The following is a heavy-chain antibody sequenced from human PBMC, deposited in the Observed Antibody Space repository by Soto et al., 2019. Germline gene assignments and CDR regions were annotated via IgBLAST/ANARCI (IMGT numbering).Heavy chain of an antibody. CDR1: GGSFSGYY. Sequence: SETLSLTCAVYGGSFSGYYWSWIRQPPGKGLEWIGEINHSGSTNYNPSLKSRVTISVDTSKNQFSLKLSSVTAADTAVYYCARGSLPRWYYDFWSGYQTNWFDPWGQGTLVTVSS. J-gene: IGHJ5*02. CDR3: ARGSLPRWYYDFWSGYQTNWFDP. V-gene: IGHV4-34*01. CDR2: INHSGST. D-gene: IGHD3-3*01.